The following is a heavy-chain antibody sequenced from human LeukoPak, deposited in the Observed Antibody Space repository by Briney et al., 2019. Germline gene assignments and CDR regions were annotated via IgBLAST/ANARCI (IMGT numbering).Heavy chain of an antibody. J-gene: IGHJ4*02. CDR3: ARDPMVRGVKGGFDY. D-gene: IGHD3-10*01. V-gene: IGHV3-21*01. CDR1: GFTFSSYS. Sequence: GGSLRLSCAAPGFTFSSYSMSWVRQAPGKGLEWVSSISSSSSYIYYADSVKGRFTISRDNAKNSLYLQMNSLRAEDTAVYYCARDPMVRGVKGGFDYWRQGTLVTVPS. CDR2: ISSSSSYI.